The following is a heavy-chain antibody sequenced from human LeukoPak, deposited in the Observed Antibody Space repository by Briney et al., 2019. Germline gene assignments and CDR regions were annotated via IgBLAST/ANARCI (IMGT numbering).Heavy chain of an antibody. Sequence: GGSLRLSCAASGFTVSSNYMSWVRQAPGKGLEWVSVIYSGGSTYYADSVKGRFTISRDNSKNTLYLQMNSLRAEDTAVYYCARAMVAVAGYYYYGMDVWGQGTTVTVSS. J-gene: IGHJ6*02. CDR3: ARAMVAVAGYYYYGMDV. CDR1: GFTVSSNY. V-gene: IGHV3-66*01. D-gene: IGHD6-19*01. CDR2: IYSGGST.